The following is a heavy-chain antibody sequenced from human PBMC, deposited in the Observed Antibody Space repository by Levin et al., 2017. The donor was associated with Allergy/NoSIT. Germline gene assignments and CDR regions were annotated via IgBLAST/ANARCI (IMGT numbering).Heavy chain of an antibody. CDR1: GFTSTTYA. D-gene: IGHD6-19*01. V-gene: IGHV3-23*01. J-gene: IGHJ4*02. Sequence: ETLSLTCAASGFTSTTYAMSWVRQAPGKGLEWVSGISGSGDTTYYADSVKGRFTISRDNSKNTLFLQMNSLIAEDTAEYFCARYPIAVVNAYFDYWGQGALVTVSS. CDR3: ARYPIAVVNAYFDY. CDR2: ISGSGDTT.